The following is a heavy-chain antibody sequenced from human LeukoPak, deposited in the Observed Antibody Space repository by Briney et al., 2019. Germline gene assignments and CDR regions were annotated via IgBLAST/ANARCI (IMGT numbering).Heavy chain of an antibody. Sequence: SETLSLTCTVSGGSISNYYWNWIRQPPGKGLEWIGYVYYSGSTSYNPSLKSRVTTSVDTSKNQFSLNLTSVTAADTAVYYCATEGGSGSYYGDDAFDMWGQGTMVTVSS. D-gene: IGHD3-10*01. V-gene: IGHV4-59*01. CDR1: GGSISNYY. CDR3: ATEGGSGSYYGDDAFDM. J-gene: IGHJ3*02. CDR2: VYYSGST.